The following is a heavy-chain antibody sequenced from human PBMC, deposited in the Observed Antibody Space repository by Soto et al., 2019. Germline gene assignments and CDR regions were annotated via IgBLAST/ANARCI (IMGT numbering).Heavy chain of an antibody. V-gene: IGHV1-18*01. CDR2: ISAYNGNT. Sequence: QVQLVQSGAEVKKPGASVKVSCKASGYTFTSYGISWVRQAPGQGLEWMGWISAYNGNTNYAQKLQGRVTMTTDTPTSTAYTELRSLRSDDTAVYYGARDLGQQLVDYWGQGTLVTVSS. CDR1: GYTFTSYG. J-gene: IGHJ4*02. CDR3: ARDLGQQLVDY. D-gene: IGHD6-13*01.